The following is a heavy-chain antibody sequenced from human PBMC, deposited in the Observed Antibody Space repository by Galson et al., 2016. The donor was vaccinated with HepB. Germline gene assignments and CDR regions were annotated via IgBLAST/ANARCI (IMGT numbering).Heavy chain of an antibody. CDR2: ITHKRNT. J-gene: IGHJ5*02. CDR1: GGSFSGYD. D-gene: IGHD3-3*01. CDR3: ARGIRRGLTIFGVVTLFDP. V-gene: IGHV4-34*01. Sequence: ETLSLTCAAYGGSFSGYDWTLSRPPPGKGLEWIGEITHKRNTNYNPSLNSRITMSVDTSKSQFSLKMNSVTAADTAVYFCARGIRRGLTIFGVVTLFDPWGQGTLVTVSS.